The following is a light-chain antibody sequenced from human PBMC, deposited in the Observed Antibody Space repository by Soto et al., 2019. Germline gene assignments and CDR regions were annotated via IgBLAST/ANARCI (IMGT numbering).Light chain of an antibody. CDR3: AAWDTSLTLVM. Sequence: QSVLTQPPSVSAAAGQKVTISCAGGSSNIGLNWVSWYQQVPGTAPKLLIYDNNKRPSVIPDRFSGSKSGTSATLAITGLQTGDEADYYCAAWDTSLTLVMFGGGTKLTVL. V-gene: IGLV1-51*01. CDR1: SSNIGLNW. J-gene: IGLJ3*02. CDR2: DNN.